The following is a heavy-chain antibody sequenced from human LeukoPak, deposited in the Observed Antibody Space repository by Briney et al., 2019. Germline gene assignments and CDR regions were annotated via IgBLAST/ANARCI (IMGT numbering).Heavy chain of an antibody. J-gene: IGHJ4*02. D-gene: IGHD3-22*01. Sequence: GSLRLSCAASGFTFSSYAMTWIRQPPGKGLEWIGSIYYSGSTYYNPSLKSRVTISVETSKNQFSLSLTSVTAADTAVYYCARVCSYYDSSGYYTRGGVFDYWGQGTLVTVSS. CDR3: ARVCSYYDSSGYYTRGGVFDY. V-gene: IGHV4-39*01. CDR1: GFTFSSYA. CDR2: IYYSGST.